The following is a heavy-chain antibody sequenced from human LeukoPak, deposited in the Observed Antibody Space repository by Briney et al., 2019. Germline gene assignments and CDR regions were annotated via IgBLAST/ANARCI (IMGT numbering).Heavy chain of an antibody. Sequence: GGSLRLSCAASGFTFSSYWMSWVRQAPGKGLEWVSVIIGSSGSTYYADSVKGRFTISRDDSKNTLFLQMNSLRAEDTAVYYCAKGAWLDYWGQGSLVTVSS. CDR3: AKGAWLDY. CDR2: IIGSSGST. CDR1: GFTFSSYW. V-gene: IGHV3-23*01. J-gene: IGHJ4*02. D-gene: IGHD3-9*01.